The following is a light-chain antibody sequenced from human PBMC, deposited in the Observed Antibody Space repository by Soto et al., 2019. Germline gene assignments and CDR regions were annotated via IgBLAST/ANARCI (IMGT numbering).Light chain of an antibody. V-gene: IGKV1-5*01. Sequence: DIQMTQSPPTLSASVGDRVTITCRASQSIRHYLAWYQQMPGKAPKLLIYGASTLQSWVPSRFSGSGSGTEFTLTISSLQPDDFGTYFCQHHNSYSQTFGQGTKV. J-gene: IGKJ1*01. CDR1: QSIRHY. CDR2: GAS. CDR3: QHHNSYSQT.